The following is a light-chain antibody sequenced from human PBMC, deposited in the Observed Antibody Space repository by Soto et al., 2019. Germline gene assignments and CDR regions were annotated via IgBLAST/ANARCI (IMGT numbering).Light chain of an antibody. CDR2: GNS. CDR1: SSNIGAGYH. V-gene: IGLV1-40*01. Sequence: QSALTQPTSVSGAPGQRVTISCTGSSSNIGAGYHVHWYQQLPGTAPQLFMYGNSNRPSGVPDRFSGSKSGASASLAITGLQADDEDDYYCQSYDSSMSSWVFGGGTKVTVL. J-gene: IGLJ3*02. CDR3: QSYDSSMSSWV.